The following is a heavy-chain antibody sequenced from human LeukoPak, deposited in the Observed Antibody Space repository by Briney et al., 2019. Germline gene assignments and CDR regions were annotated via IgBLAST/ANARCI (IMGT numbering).Heavy chain of an antibody. CDR2: IYYSGST. CDR1: GGSVSISGYY. J-gene: IGHJ4*02. Sequence: PSETLSLTCTVSGGSVSISGYYWGWIRQTPGKGLEWIGSIYYSGSTYYNPSLKSRVAISVDTSKSQFSLKLSSVTAADTAVYYCARREVAVYDYWGQGTLVTVSS. CDR3: ARREVAVYDY. D-gene: IGHD1-26*01. V-gene: IGHV4-39*01.